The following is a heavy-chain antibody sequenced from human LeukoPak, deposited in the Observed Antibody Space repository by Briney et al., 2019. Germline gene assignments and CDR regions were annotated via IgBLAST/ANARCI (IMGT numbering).Heavy chain of an antibody. CDR2: ISYDGSNK. V-gene: IGHV3-30*18. Sequence: GGSLRLSCAVSGFTFSNYGMHWVRQAPGKGLEWVAVISYDGSNKYYVDSVKGRFTISRDTSKNTLYLQMNSLRAEDTAVYYCAKVGYCTSSNCYQNYGMDVWGQGTTVTVSS. D-gene: IGHD2-2*01. J-gene: IGHJ6*02. CDR1: GFTFSNYG. CDR3: AKVGYCTSSNCYQNYGMDV.